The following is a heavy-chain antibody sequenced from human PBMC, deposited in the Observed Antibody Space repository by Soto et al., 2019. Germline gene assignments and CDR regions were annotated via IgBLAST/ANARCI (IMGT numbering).Heavy chain of an antibody. J-gene: IGHJ3*02. Sequence: ASVKVACKTSGYTFTDYYTHWVRQAPGQGLEWMGWMNPKSGGAYFAQKFQGRVTLTRDTSIGTAYIEVNSLTSDDTAVYFCTRENIENRAGLYDAFAILGQGTPVA. CDR1: GYTFTDYY. CDR3: TRENIENRAGLYDAFAI. V-gene: IGHV1-2*02. CDR2: MNPKSGGA. D-gene: IGHD2-15*01.